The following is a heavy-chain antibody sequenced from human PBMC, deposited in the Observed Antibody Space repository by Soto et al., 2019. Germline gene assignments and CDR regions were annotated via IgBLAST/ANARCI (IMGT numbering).Heavy chain of an antibody. D-gene: IGHD2-2*01. J-gene: IGHJ5*02. CDR1: GGTFSSYA. Sequence: SVKVSCKASGGTFSSYAISWVRQAPGQGLEWMGGIIPIFGTANYAQKFQGRVTITADKSTSTAYMELSSLRSEDTAVYYCARGGLGYCSSTSCRNWFDPWGQGTLVTVSS. CDR2: IIPIFGTA. V-gene: IGHV1-69*06. CDR3: ARGGLGYCSSTSCRNWFDP.